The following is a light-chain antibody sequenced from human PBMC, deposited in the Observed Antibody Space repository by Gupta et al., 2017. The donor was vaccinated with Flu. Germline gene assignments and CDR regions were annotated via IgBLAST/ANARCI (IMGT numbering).Light chain of an antibody. CDR2: DVT. V-gene: IGLV2-14*01. CDR1: SSDVGAYNY. CDR3: CSNITTIRWV. Sequence: SALPQPASVSGSPGRSITISLTGTSSDVGAYNYVYWYQRHPGKAHNLLIYDVTERPAGVSSRFSGSTSGNTASLTISELQAEDEANYYCCSNITTIRWVFGGGTNVTVL. J-gene: IGLJ3*02.